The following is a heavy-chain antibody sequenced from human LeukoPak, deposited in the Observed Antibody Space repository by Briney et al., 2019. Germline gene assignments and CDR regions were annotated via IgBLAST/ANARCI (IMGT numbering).Heavy chain of an antibody. CDR3: ASLGPPTDAFDI. J-gene: IGHJ3*02. CDR1: GGSFSGYY. V-gene: IGHV4-34*01. CDR2: INHSGST. Sequence: SETLSLTCAVYGGSFSGYYWSWIRQPPGKGLEWIGEINHSGSTNYNPSLKSRVTISVDTSKNQFSLKLSSVTAADTAVYYCASLGPPTDAFDIWGQGTMVTVSS.